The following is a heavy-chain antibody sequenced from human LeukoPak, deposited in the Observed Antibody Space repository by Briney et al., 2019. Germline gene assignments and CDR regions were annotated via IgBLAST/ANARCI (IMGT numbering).Heavy chain of an antibody. CDR1: GYSISSGYY. V-gene: IGHV4-38-2*02. CDR3: AREIPDYASYYYMDV. J-gene: IGHJ6*03. Sequence: SETLSLTCAVSGYSISSGYYWGWIRQPTGKGLEWIGSIYHSGSTYYNPSLKSRVTISVDTSKNQFSLKLSSVTAADTAVYYCAREIPDYASYYYMDVWGKGTTVTVSS. CDR2: IYHSGST. D-gene: IGHD4-17*01.